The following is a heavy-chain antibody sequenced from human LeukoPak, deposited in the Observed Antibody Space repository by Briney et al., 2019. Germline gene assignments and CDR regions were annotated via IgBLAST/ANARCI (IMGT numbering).Heavy chain of an antibody. CDR3: TTLWFGESTFVNP. CDR1: GFTFSSYA. J-gene: IGHJ5*02. V-gene: IGHV3-23*01. Sequence: GGSLRLSCAASGFTFSSYAMSWVRQAPGKGLEWVSAISGSGGSTYYADSVKGRFTISRDNSKNTLYLQMNSLKTEDTAVYYCTTLWFGESTFVNPWGQGTLVTVSS. CDR2: ISGSGGST. D-gene: IGHD3-10*01.